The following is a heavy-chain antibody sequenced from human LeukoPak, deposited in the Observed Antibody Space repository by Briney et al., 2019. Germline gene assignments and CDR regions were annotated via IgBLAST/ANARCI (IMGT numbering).Heavy chain of an antibody. CDR1: GRSISSYN. CDR3: AILYSNYESLHY. CDR2: IYYSGST. Sequence: SETLSLTCTVPGRSISSYNWTSIRQPPGKGLEWIGYIYYSGSTNYNPSLKSRVTISVDTSKNQFSLKLSSVTAADTALYYCAILYSNYESLHYWGQGTLVTVSS. D-gene: IGHD4-11*01. J-gene: IGHJ4*02. V-gene: IGHV4-59*08.